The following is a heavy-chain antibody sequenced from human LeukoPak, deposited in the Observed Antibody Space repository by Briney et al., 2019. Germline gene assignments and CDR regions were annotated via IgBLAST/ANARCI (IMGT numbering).Heavy chain of an antibody. CDR2: ISSSSNSI. CDR1: EFTFSSYN. V-gene: IGHV3-48*01. Sequence: GGSLRLSCAASEFTFSSYNMNWVRQAPGKGLEWVSYISSSSNSIYYADSVKGRFTISRDNAKNSLYLQMNSLRAEDTAVYYCASHENYGDYVDAFDIWGQGTMVTVSS. D-gene: IGHD4-17*01. CDR3: ASHENYGDYVDAFDI. J-gene: IGHJ3*02.